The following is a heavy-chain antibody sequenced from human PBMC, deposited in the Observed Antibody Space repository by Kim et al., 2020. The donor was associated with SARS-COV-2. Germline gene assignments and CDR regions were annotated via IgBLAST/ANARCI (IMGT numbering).Heavy chain of an antibody. V-gene: IGHV1-3*01. CDR3: ARDTAMVKGDFDY. Sequence: SQKFQGRVTITRVTSARTAYMELSSLRSEDTAVYYCARDTAMVKGDFDYWGQGALVTVSS. J-gene: IGHJ4*02. D-gene: IGHD5-18*01.